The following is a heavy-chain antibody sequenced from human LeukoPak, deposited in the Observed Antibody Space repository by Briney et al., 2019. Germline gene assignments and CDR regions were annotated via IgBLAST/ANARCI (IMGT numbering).Heavy chain of an antibody. CDR2: ISSYSTYI. CDR1: GFSFSDYS. J-gene: IGHJ4*02. V-gene: IGHV3-21*04. Sequence: GSLRLSCAASGFSFSDYSMNWVRQAPGKGLEWVSFISSYSTYIYYADSVKGRFTISRDNAKNSVFLQMNSLRADDTAVYYCAAGYTSGLSAYWGQGTLVTVSS. CDR3: AAGYTSGLSAY. D-gene: IGHD6-19*01.